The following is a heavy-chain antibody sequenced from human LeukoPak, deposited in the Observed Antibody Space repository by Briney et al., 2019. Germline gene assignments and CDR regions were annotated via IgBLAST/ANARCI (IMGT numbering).Heavy chain of an antibody. V-gene: IGHV3-9*01. CDR2: ISWNSGSI. J-gene: IGHJ4*02. D-gene: IGHD3-10*01. CDR3: AKDISGAGNFDY. Sequence: PGGSLRLSCAASGFTFDDYAMHWVRQAPGKGLEWVSGISWNSGSIGYADSVKGRFTISRDNAKNSLYLQMNSLRAEDTALYYCAKDISGAGNFDYWGQGTLSPSPQ. CDR1: GFTFDDYA.